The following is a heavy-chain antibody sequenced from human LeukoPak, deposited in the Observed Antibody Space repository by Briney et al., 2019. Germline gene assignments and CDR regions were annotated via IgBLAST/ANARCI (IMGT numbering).Heavy chain of an antibody. V-gene: IGHV3-11*01. D-gene: IGHD6-19*01. CDR3: AREMVAGTFDS. J-gene: IGHJ4*02. CDR1: EFSVNDYY. Sequence: GGSLRLSRTASEFSVNDYYMSWIRQAPGKGLEWVSDIGGSDSIIAYAGFVRGRFTISRDFASNSVYLQMNSLRDDDTAVYFCAREMVAGTFDSWGQGTLVTVSS. CDR2: IGGSDSII.